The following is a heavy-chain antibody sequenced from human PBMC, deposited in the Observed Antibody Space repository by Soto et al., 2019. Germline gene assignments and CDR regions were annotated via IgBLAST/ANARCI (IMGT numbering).Heavy chain of an antibody. CDR2: FDPEDGET. D-gene: IGHD4-17*01. CDR3: ATFPSHYGGHSNYFYYMDV. CDR1: GYTLTELS. Sequence: ASVKVSCKGSGYTLTELSMHWVRQAPGKGLEWMGGFDPEDGETIYAQKFQGRVTMTEDTSTDTAYMELSSLRSEDTAVYYCATFPSHYGGHSNYFYYMDVWDRGTTVTVSS. V-gene: IGHV1-24*01. J-gene: IGHJ6*03.